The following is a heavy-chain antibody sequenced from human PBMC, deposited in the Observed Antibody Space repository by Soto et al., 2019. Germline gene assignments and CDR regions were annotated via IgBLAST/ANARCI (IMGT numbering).Heavy chain of an antibody. CDR2: INWKSDI. Sequence: GGSLRLSCAVSGFTFDDNAMHWVRQAPEKGLEWVSGINWKSDIGYADSVKGRFTISRDNAENSLYLQMNSLRAEDTALYYCAISKDRGGRTTFISWGQGTQVTVYS. CDR3: AISKDRGGRTTFIS. D-gene: IGHD3-16*01. CDR1: GFTFDDNA. V-gene: IGHV3-9*01. J-gene: IGHJ5*02.